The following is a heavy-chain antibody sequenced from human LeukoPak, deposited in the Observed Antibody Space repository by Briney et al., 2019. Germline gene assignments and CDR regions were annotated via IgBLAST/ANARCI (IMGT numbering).Heavy chain of an antibody. CDR3: ARSTNKRPDCSSTSCYAFDY. CDR2: IYYSGST. V-gene: IGHV4-39*01. D-gene: IGHD2-2*01. J-gene: IGHJ4*02. Sequence: KPSETLSLTCTVSGGSITSSSYYWGWIRQPPGKGLEWTGSIYYSGSTYYNPSLKSRVTISVDTSKNQFSLKLSSVTAADTAVYYCARSTNKRPDCSSTSCYAFDYWGQGTLVTVSS. CDR1: GGSITSSSYY.